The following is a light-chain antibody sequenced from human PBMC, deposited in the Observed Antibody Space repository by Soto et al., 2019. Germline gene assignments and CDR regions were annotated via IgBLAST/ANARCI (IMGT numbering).Light chain of an antibody. J-gene: IGLJ2*01. Sequence: QSALTQPGSVSGSPGQSVTISCTGTSSDVGGYNYVSWYQQHPGKAPKLMIYDVSNRPSGVPNRFSGSKSGNTASLTISGLQAEDEADYYCSSYAGSNPVEFGGGTKVTVL. CDR1: SSDVGGYNY. CDR3: SSYAGSNPVE. CDR2: DVS. V-gene: IGLV2-14*01.